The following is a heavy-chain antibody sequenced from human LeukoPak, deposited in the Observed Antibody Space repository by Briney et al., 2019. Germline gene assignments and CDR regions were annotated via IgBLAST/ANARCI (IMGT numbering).Heavy chain of an antibody. V-gene: IGHV3-48*01. Sequence: PGGSLRLSCAASGFTFSSYSMNWVRQAPGKGLEGVSYISGYSSTIYYADSVKGRFTISRDNAKNSLYLEMNSLRAEDTAVYYCARDDNWGYAFDIWGQGTMVTVSS. CDR1: GFTFSSYS. CDR3: ARDDNWGYAFDI. CDR2: ISGYSSTI. D-gene: IGHD7-27*01. J-gene: IGHJ3*02.